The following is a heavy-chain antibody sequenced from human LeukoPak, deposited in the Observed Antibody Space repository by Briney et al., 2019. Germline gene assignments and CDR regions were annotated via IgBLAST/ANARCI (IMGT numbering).Heavy chain of an antibody. CDR3: ARGVVRGDYQSPGGY. Sequence: ASVKVSCKASGYTFTSYGISWVRQAPGQGLEWMGWISAYNGNTNYAQKLQGRDTMTTDTSTSTAYMELRSLRSDDTAVYYCARGVVRGDYQSPGGYWGQGTLATVSS. V-gene: IGHV1-18*04. CDR1: GYTFTSYG. D-gene: IGHD4-17*01. J-gene: IGHJ4*02. CDR2: ISAYNGNT.